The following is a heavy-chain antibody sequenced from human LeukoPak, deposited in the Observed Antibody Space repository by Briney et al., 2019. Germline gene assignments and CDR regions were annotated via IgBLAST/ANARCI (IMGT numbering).Heavy chain of an antibody. D-gene: IGHD3-10*01. V-gene: IGHV3-30*02. CDR3: AGGSGSYYITRPFDY. CDR1: GFTFGSYG. CDR2: IRYDGSNK. J-gene: IGHJ4*02. Sequence: GGSLRLSCAASGFTFGSYGMHWVRQAPGKGLEWVAFIRYDGSNKYYADSVRGRFTISRDNSKNTLYLQMNSLRAEDTAVYYCAGGSGSYYITRPFDYWGQGTLVTVSS.